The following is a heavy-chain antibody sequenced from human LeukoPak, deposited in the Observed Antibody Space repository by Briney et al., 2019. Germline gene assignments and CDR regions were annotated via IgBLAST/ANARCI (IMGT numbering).Heavy chain of an antibody. CDR3: ARGITIFGVVIMYFDY. J-gene: IGHJ4*02. V-gene: IGHV4-30-2*01. CDR2: IYHSGST. D-gene: IGHD3-3*01. CDR1: GGSISSGGYS. Sequence: SQTLSLTCAVSGGSISSGGYSGSWIRRPPGKGLEWIGYIYHSGSTYYNPSLKSRVTISVDRSKNQFSLKLSSVTAADTAVYYCARGITIFGVVIMYFDYWGQGTLVTVSS.